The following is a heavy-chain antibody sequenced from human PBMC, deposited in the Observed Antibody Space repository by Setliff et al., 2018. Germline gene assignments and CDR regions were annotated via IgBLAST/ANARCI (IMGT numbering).Heavy chain of an antibody. CDR3: FGAGTCSY. D-gene: IGHD3-10*01. CDR2: INPDGSEK. J-gene: IGHJ4*02. V-gene: IGHV3-7*01. CDR1: GFTYKNDW. Sequence: LRLSCGASGFTYKNDWVSWVRQAPGKGLEWLASINPDGSEKYYVDSVKGRFTISRDNARNSLSLQMNSLRTEDTAVYYCFGAGTCSYWGQGTLVTVSS.